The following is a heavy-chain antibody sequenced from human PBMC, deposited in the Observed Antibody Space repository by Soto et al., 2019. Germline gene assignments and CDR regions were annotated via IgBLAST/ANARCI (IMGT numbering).Heavy chain of an antibody. J-gene: IGHJ5*02. Sequence: SETLSLTCTVSGASISGYYWSWIRKSAGKGLEWIGRIYATGTTEYNPSLKSRVMMSVDTSKKQFSLELRSVIAADTAVYYCVRDGRKTLRDWFDPWGQGISVTVSS. CDR2: IYATGTT. CDR3: VRDGRKTLRDWFDP. V-gene: IGHV4-4*07. CDR1: GASISGYY. D-gene: IGHD1-1*01.